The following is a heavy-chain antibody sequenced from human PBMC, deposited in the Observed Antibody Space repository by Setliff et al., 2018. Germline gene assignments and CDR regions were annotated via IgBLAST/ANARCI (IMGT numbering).Heavy chain of an antibody. CDR2: VYYSGNT. D-gene: IGHD3-22*01. J-gene: IGHJ4*02. V-gene: IGHV4-39*07. CDR3: ARYDSSGYSENYYSDY. CDR1: GGSISTTDYY. Sequence: SETLSLTCTVSGGSISTTDYYWGWIRQPPGKGLEWIGCVYYSGNTYYSPSLKSRVTMFVDTSKNQFSLMLYSVAAADTAIYYCARYDSSGYSENYYSDYWGQGTQVTVSS.